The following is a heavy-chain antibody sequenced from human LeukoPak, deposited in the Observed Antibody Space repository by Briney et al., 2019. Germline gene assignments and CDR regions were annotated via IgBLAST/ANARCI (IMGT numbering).Heavy chain of an antibody. CDR2: IYWNDEK. CDR3: AHSSLVAGGPDLGY. CDR1: GFSLSTFGVG. Sequence: SGPTLVKPTQTLTLACNFSGFSLSTFGVGVGWIRQPPGKALEWLALIYWNDEKRYSPSLKSRLTTTKDTSKNQVVLTMTNMDPVDTATYYCAHSSLVAGGPDLGYWGQGILVTVSS. V-gene: IGHV2-5*01. D-gene: IGHD6-13*01. J-gene: IGHJ4*02.